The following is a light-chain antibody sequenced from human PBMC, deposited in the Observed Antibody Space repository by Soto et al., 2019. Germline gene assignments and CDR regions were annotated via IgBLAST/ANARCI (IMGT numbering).Light chain of an antibody. Sequence: DIQMTQSPSTLSASVGDRVTITCRASQSISSWLAWYQQKPGKAPKLLIYKASSSESGVPSRFSGSGSGTEFTLTIRSLQPDDFATYYCQQYNSYSRTFGQGTKLEIK. CDR1: QSISSW. J-gene: IGKJ2*01. CDR2: KAS. CDR3: QQYNSYSRT. V-gene: IGKV1-5*03.